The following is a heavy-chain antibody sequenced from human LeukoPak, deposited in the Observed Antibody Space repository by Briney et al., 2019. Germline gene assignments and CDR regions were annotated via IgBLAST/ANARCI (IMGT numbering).Heavy chain of an antibody. CDR1: GFIVSSNY. V-gene: IGHV3-53*01. D-gene: IGHD1-26*01. CDR3: ARTIVGSSYDAFDI. J-gene: IGHJ3*02. CDR2: IYSAGNT. Sequence: PGGSLRLSCAASGFIVSSNYMSWVRQAPGKGLEWVSIIYSAGNTYYLDSVKGRFTISRDNSKNTLYLQMNSLRAEDTAVYYGARTIVGSSYDAFDIWGQGTMVILS.